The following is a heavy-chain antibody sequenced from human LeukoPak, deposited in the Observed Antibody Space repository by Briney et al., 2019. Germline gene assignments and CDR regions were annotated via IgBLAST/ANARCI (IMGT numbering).Heavy chain of an antibody. CDR3: ARRANEENYFDD. CDR2: IYHSGTTYSGST. J-gene: IGHJ4*02. CDR1: GASMSNYY. D-gene: IGHD1-26*01. Sequence: PSETLSLTCNVSGASMSNYYWVWIRQPPGKGLEWIGSIYHSGTTYSGSTYYNPSLKSRVTISLDTSKNHFSLKLTSVTAADTAVYYCARRANEENYFDDWGQGTLVTVSS. V-gene: IGHV4-39*07.